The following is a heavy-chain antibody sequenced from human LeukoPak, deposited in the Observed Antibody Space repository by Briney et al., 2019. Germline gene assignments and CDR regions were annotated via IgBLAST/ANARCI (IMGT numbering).Heavy chain of an antibody. CDR1: GFTFSSYA. CDR2: IRYDGSNK. D-gene: IGHD6-19*01. J-gene: IGHJ4*02. Sequence: GGSLRLSCAASGFTFSSYAMHWVRQAPGKGLQWVAFIRYDGSNKYYADSVKSRFTISRDNSKKTLYLQMNSLRVEDTAVFYCAKDALGYTSGWLDYWGQGTLVTVSS. CDR3: AKDALGYTSGWLDY. V-gene: IGHV3-30*02.